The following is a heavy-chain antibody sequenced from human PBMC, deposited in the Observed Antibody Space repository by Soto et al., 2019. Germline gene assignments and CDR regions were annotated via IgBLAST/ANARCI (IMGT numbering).Heavy chain of an antibody. CDR3: ARDRVDGESPGYYYYGMDV. Sequence: ASVKVSCKVSGYTFTSYYMHWVRQAPGQGLEWMGIINPSGGSTSYAQKFQGRVTMTRDTSTSTDYMELSSLRSEDTAVYYCARDRVDGESPGYYYYGMDVWGQGTTVTVSS. CDR2: INPSGGST. V-gene: IGHV1-46*01. CDR1: GYTFTSYY. D-gene: IGHD4-17*01. J-gene: IGHJ6*02.